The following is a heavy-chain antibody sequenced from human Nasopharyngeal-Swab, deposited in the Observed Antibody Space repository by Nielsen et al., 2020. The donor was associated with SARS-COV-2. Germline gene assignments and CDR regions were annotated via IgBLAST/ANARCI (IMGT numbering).Heavy chain of an antibody. J-gene: IGHJ4*02. Sequence: ASVKVSCKASGYTFTRYGTSWVRQAPGQGLEWMGWISAYNGNTNYAQKLQGRVTMTTDTSTSTAYMELRSLRSDDTAVYYCARVIAAAANEGLDYWGQGTLVTVSS. CDR3: ARVIAAAANEGLDY. CDR2: ISAYNGNT. V-gene: IGHV1-18*01. CDR1: GYTFTRYG. D-gene: IGHD6-13*01.